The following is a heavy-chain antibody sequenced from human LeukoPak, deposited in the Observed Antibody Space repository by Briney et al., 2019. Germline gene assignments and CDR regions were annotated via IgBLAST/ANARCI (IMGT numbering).Heavy chain of an antibody. CDR1: GGTFSSYT. CDR3: ATSSGHCGNGSCSTQYFYYYMDV. Sequence: SVKVSCKASGGTFSSYTISWVRQAPGQGLEWMGRIIPILGIANYAQKFQGRVTITADKSTSTAYMELSSLRSEDTAVYYCATSSGHCGNGSCSTQYFYYYMDVWGKGTTVTVSS. CDR2: IIPILGIA. D-gene: IGHD2-15*01. V-gene: IGHV1-69*02. J-gene: IGHJ6*03.